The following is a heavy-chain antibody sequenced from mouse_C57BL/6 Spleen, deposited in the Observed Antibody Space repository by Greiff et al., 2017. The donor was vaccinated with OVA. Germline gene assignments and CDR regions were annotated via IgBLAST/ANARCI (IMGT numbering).Heavy chain of an antibody. CDR1: GFTFSSYA. Sequence: EVKVEESGEGLVKPGGSLKLSCAASGFTFSSYAMSWVRQTPEKRLEWVAYISSGGDYIYYADTVKGRFTISRDNARNTLYLQMSSLKSEDTAMYYCTRDPYYSLDWYFDVWGTGTTVTVSS. CDR3: TRDPYYSLDWYFDV. D-gene: IGHD2-12*01. J-gene: IGHJ1*03. CDR2: ISSGGDYI. V-gene: IGHV5-9-1*02.